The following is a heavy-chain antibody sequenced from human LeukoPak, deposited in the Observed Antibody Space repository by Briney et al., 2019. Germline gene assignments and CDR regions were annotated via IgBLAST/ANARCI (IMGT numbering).Heavy chain of an antibody. CDR3: ARDRRYYDSSDSYYYYYMDV. J-gene: IGHJ6*03. CDR2: IYYSGST. CDR1: GESISGSSYY. V-gene: IGHV4-39*07. D-gene: IGHD3-22*01. Sequence: KPSETLSLTCSVSGESISGSSYYWGWIRQPPGKGLEWIGTIYYSGSTYYNPSLKSRVTISVDTSKNQFSLKLSSVTAADTAVYYCARDRRYYDSSDSYYYYYMDVWVKGTTVTVSS.